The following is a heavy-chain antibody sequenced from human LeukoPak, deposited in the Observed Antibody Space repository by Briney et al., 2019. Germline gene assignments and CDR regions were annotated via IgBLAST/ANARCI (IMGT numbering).Heavy chain of an antibody. CDR1: GGSISSYY. J-gene: IGHJ6*02. CDR3: ARLRGYSGYDPIYYYYGMDV. D-gene: IGHD5-12*01. V-gene: IGHV4-59*08. Sequence: SETLSLTCTVSGGSISSYYWSWIRQPPGTGLEWIGYIYYSGSTNYNPSLKSRVTISVDTSKNQFSLKLSSVTAADTAVYYCARLRGYSGYDPIYYYYGMDVWGQGTTVTVSS. CDR2: IYYSGST.